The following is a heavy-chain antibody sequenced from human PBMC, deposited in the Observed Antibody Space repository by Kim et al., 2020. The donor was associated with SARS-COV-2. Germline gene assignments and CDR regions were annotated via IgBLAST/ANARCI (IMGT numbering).Heavy chain of an antibody. CDR1: GFTFSSYG. V-gene: IGHV3-30*18. CDR3: AKDPHYWVLQDAFDI. CDR2: ISYDGSNK. Sequence: GGSLRLSCAASGFTFSSYGMHWVRQAPGKGLEWVAVISYDGSNKYYADSVKGRFTISRDNSKNTLYLQMNSLRAEDTAVYYCAKDPHYWVLQDAFDIWG. J-gene: IGHJ3*02. D-gene: IGHD2-8*02.